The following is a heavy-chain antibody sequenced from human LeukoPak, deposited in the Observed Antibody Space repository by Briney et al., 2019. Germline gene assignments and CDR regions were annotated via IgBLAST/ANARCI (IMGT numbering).Heavy chain of an antibody. CDR1: GFTVSSNY. J-gene: IGHJ4*02. Sequence: GGSLRLSCAASGFTVSSNYMSWVRQAPGKGLEWVSVIYSGGSTYYAVSVKGRFTISRHNSKNTLYLQMNSLRAEDTAVYYCAREGVNCSGGSCYSRGFDYWGQGTLVTVSS. V-gene: IGHV3-53*04. CDR2: IYSGGST. D-gene: IGHD2-15*01. CDR3: AREGVNCSGGSCYSRGFDY.